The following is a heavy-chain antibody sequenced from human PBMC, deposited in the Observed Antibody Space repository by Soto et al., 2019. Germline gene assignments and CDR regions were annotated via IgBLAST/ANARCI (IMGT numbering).Heavy chain of an antibody. CDR3: ARVIAAAADFDY. CDR1: GYTFTIYA. V-gene: IGHV1-18*01. CDR2: ISAYNGNT. Sequence: ASVKVSCKASGYTFTIYAMHWVRQAPGQRLEWMGWISAYNGNTNYAQKLQGRVTMTTDTSTSTAYMELRSLRSDDTAVYYCARVIAAAADFDYWGQGTLVTVSS. J-gene: IGHJ4*02. D-gene: IGHD6-13*01.